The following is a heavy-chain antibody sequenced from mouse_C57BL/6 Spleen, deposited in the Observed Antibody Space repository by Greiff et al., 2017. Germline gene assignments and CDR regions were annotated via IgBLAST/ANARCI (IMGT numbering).Heavy chain of an antibody. CDR2: INPSTGGT. CDR1: GYSFTGYY. V-gene: IGHV1-42*01. Sequence: EVKLLQSGPELVKPGASVKISCKASGYSFTGYYMHWVKQSPEKSLEWIGKINPSTGGTTYNQKFKAKATLTVDKSSSTAYMQLNSLTSEDSAVYYCAEYSNYRYFDYWGQGTTLTVSS. CDR3: AEYSNYRYFDY. J-gene: IGHJ2*01. D-gene: IGHD2-5*01.